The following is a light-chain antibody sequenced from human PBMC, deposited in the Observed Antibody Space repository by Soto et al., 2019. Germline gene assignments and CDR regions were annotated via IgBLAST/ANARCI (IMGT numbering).Light chain of an antibody. CDR2: DAS. CDR1: QNVNNY. V-gene: IGKV3-11*01. CDR3: QQRQHWPPIT. J-gene: IGKJ5*01. Sequence: EVVLTQSPATLPLSPGERATLSCRASQNVNNYLVWYQQKPGQAPRLLIYDASNRATGIPARFSGSGSGTDFTLTISSLEPEDFAVYYCQQRQHWPPITFGQGTRLEIK.